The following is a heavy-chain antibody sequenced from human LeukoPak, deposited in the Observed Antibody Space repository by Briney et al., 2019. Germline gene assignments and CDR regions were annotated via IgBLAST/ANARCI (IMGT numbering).Heavy chain of an antibody. J-gene: IGHJ5*02. D-gene: IGHD5-12*01. CDR2: IYHSGST. CDR3: ARASARGYDHWFDP. Sequence: SETLSLTCTVSGYSISSGYYWGWIRQPPGKGLEWIGSIYHSGSTYYNPSLKSRVTISVDTSKNQFSLKLSSVTAADTAVYYCARASARGYDHWFDPWSQGTLVTVSS. CDR1: GYSISSGYY. V-gene: IGHV4-38-2*02.